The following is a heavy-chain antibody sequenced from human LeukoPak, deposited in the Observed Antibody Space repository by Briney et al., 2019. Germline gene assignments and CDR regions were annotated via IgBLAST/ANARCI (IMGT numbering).Heavy chain of an antibody. D-gene: IGHD3-10*01. CDR2: IYTSGST. CDR3: ARVGGYYGSGSSYYYGMDV. CDR1: GGSISSYY. V-gene: IGHV4-4*07. J-gene: IGHJ6*02. Sequence: PSETLSLTCTVSGGSISSYYWSWIRQPAGKGLEWIGRIYTSGSTNYNPSLKSRVTMSVDTSKNQFSLKLSSVTAADTAVYYCARVGGYYGSGSSYYYGMDVWGQGTTVTVSS.